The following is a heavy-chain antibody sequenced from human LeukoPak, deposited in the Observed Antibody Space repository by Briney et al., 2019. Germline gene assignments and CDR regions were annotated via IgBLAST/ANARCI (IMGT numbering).Heavy chain of an antibody. V-gene: IGHV3-30*02. CDR1: GFTFSSYG. J-gene: IGHJ4*02. Sequence: GGSLRLSCAASGFTFSSYGMHWVRQAPGKGLEWVAFTRYDGSNKYYADSVKGRFTISRDNSKNTLYLQMNSLRAEDTAVYYCAPRKAGVSSSWYYFDYWGQGTLVTVSS. CDR2: TRYDGSNK. CDR3: APRKAGVSSSWYYFDY. D-gene: IGHD6-13*01.